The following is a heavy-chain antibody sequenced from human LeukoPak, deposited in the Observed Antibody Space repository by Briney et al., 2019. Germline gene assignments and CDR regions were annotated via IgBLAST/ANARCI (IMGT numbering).Heavy chain of an antibody. V-gene: IGHV5-51*01. Sequence: GESLKISCKGSGYSFTSYWIGWVRQMPGKGLEWMGIIYPGDSDTRYSPSFQGQVTISADKSISTAYLQWSSLKASDTAMYYCARHVLQNSGYNWFDPWGQGTLVTVSS. CDR1: GYSFTSYW. CDR3: ARHVLQNSGYNWFDP. J-gene: IGHJ5*02. D-gene: IGHD3-10*01. CDR2: IYPGDSDT.